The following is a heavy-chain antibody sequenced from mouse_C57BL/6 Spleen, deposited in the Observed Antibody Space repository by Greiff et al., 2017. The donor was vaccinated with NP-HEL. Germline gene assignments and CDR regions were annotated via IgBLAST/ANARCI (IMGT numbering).Heavy chain of an antibody. V-gene: IGHV5-6*01. J-gene: IGHJ2*01. CDR3: ARHEGNYYGSSVDY. CDR1: GFTFSSYG. Sequence: VQGVESGGDLVKPGGSLKLSCAASGFTFSSYGMSWVRQTPDKRLEWVATISSGGSYTYYPDSVKGRFTISRDNAKNTLYLQMSSLKSEDTAMYYCARHEGNYYGSSVDYWGQGTTLTVSS. CDR2: ISSGGSYT. D-gene: IGHD1-1*01.